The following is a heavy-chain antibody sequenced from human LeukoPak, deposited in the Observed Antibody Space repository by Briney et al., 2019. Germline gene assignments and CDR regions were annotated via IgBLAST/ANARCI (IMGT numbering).Heavy chain of an antibody. CDR2: MKLDGSEE. CDR3: ARWARYCSSSSCYSWFDP. J-gene: IGHJ5*02. CDR1: GFTFRSYW. V-gene: IGHV3-7*01. D-gene: IGHD2-2*01. Sequence: GGSLRLSCAASGFTFRSYWMSWVRQAPGKGLEWVANMKLDGSEENYVDSVKGRFTISSDKAKNSLYLQMNSLRVDDTAVYYCARWARYCSSSSCYSWFDPWGQGTLVTVSS.